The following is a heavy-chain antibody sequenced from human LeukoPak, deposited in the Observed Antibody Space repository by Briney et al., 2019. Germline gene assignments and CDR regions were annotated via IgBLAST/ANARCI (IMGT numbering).Heavy chain of an antibody. D-gene: IGHD6-13*01. Sequence: GGSLRLSCAASGFIFSTYEMNWVRQAPGRGLEWLSYVTGSGGKTYYADSVKGRFTISRDNANKLLFLHMNSLRAEDTAVYYCARPTIAAAGNFEYWGQGTLVTVSS. CDR2: VTGSGGKT. CDR1: GFIFSTYE. CDR3: ARPTIAAAGNFEY. V-gene: IGHV3-48*03. J-gene: IGHJ4*02.